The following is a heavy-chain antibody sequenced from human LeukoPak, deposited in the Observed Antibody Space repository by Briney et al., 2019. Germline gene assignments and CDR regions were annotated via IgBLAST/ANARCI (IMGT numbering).Heavy chain of an antibody. CDR3: AKAGPLELRLGSWSC. CDR2: ISGSGGST. J-gene: IGHJ4*02. Sequence: GGSLRLSCAASGFSFDDYAMTWVRHAPGKGLEWVSSISGSGGSTYYADSVKGRFTISRGNSKNTLYLQMNSLRAEDTAVYYCAKAGPLELRLGSWSCWGQGTLVTVSS. V-gene: IGHV3-23*01. CDR1: GFSFDDYA. D-gene: IGHD1-7*01.